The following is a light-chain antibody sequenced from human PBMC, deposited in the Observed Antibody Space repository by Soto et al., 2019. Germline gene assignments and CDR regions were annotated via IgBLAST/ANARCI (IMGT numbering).Light chain of an antibody. V-gene: IGKV3-20*01. Sequence: EIVVTQSPATLSVSPWERATLSCRASQSVSSNLAWYQQKPGQAPRVIIFGVSPRATGVPDRFSGSGSGTAVTLPISRLEPEDFALYYCQQYGNSPLTFGGGTKVDIK. CDR3: QQYGNSPLT. CDR2: GVS. J-gene: IGKJ4*01. CDR1: QSVSSN.